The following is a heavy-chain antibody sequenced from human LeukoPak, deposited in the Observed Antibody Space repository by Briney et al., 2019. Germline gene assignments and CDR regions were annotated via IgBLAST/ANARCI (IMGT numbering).Heavy chain of an antibody. J-gene: IGHJ4*02. D-gene: IGHD6-19*01. Sequence: ASVKVSCKASGYTFTSYGISWVRQAPGQGLEWMGWISAYNGNTKYTQKFQGRVTMTTDTSTSTAYMELRSLRSDDTAVYYCARDSSGWIPDYWGQGTLVIVPP. V-gene: IGHV1-18*01. CDR2: ISAYNGNT. CDR3: ARDSSGWIPDY. CDR1: GYTFTSYG.